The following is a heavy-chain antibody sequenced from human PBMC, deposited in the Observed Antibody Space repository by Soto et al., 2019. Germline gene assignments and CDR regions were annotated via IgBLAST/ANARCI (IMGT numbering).Heavy chain of an antibody. V-gene: IGHV3-30*18. CDR2: VSYDGNKK. D-gene: IGHD2-15*01. Sequence: QVQLMESGGGVVQPGASLRLSCEASGFTFKNYGIHWVRQAPGKGLEWVAVVSYDGNKKYYGESVKGRFIISRVNSKTSVFLQITSLRPEDTAVYYCAKDRSLGYCSGGDCYYYYGMDVWGRGTTVTVSS. CDR1: GFTFKNYG. CDR3: AKDRSLGYCSGGDCYYYYGMDV. J-gene: IGHJ6*02.